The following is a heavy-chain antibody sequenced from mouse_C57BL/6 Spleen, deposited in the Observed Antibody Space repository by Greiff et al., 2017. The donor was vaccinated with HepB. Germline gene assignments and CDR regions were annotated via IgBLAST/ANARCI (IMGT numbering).Heavy chain of an antibody. CDR1: GYTFTSYG. J-gene: IGHJ2*01. D-gene: IGHD3-1*01. CDR2: IYPRSGNN. V-gene: IGHV1-81*01. CDR3: ARSGGNYADD. Sequence: VQLQESGAELARPGASVKLSCKASGYTFTSYGISWVKQRTGQGLEWIGEIYPRSGNNYYNEKFKGKATLTADKSSSTAYMELRSLTSEDSAVYVCARSGGNYADDWGQGTTLTVSS.